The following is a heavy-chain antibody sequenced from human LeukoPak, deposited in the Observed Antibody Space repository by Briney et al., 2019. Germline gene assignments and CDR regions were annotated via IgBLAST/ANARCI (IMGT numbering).Heavy chain of an antibody. CDR1: GYTFTSYD. J-gene: IGHJ1*01. CDR2: MNPNSGGT. D-gene: IGHD1-26*01. Sequence: GASVKVSCKASGYTFTSYDINWVRQATGQGLEWMGWMNPNSGGTNYAQKFQGRVTMTRDTSISTAYMELSRLRSDDTAVYYCARTKVGATVSEYFQHWGQGTLVTVSS. V-gene: IGHV1-2*02. CDR3: ARTKVGATVSEYFQH.